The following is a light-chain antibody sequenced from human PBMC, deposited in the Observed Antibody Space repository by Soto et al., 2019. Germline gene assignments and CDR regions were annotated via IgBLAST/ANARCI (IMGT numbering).Light chain of an antibody. CDR1: QSFSSRY. Sequence: EIVLTQSPGTLSLSPGERATLSCRAGQSFSSRYLAWYQQRPGQAPRLLIYGASTRATGIPDRFSASGSGTDFTLTISRLEPEDFAVYYCQQYGAALPWAFGQGTKVEIK. CDR2: GAS. J-gene: IGKJ1*01. CDR3: QQYGAALPWA. V-gene: IGKV3-20*01.